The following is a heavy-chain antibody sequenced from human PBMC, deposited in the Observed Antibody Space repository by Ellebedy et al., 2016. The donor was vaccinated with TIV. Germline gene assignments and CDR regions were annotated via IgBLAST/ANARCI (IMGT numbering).Heavy chain of an antibody. J-gene: IGHJ6*02. CDR2: ISYDGSNK. CDR3: ASPDSSGYYYYGMDV. D-gene: IGHD3-22*01. Sequence: GESLKISCAASGFTFSSYAMHWVRQAPGKGLEWVAVISYDGSNKYYADSVKGRFTISRDNSKNTLYLQMNSLRAEDTAVYYCASPDSSGYYYYGMDVWGQGTTVTVS. CDR1: GFTFSSYA. V-gene: IGHV3-30-3*01.